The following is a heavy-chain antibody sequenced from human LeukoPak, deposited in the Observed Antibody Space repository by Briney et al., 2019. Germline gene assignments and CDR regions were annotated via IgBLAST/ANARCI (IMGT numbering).Heavy chain of an antibody. CDR1: GFSVSSNY. Sequence: GGSLRLSCAASGFSVSSNYMSWVRQAPGKGLEWVSILYSGGSTYYADSVKGRFTISRDNSKNTLYLQMNSLRAEDTAVYYCASESLTGYYTPYWGQGTLVTVSS. CDR2: LYSGGST. J-gene: IGHJ4*02. CDR3: ASESLTGYYTPY. D-gene: IGHD3-9*01. V-gene: IGHV3-53*01.